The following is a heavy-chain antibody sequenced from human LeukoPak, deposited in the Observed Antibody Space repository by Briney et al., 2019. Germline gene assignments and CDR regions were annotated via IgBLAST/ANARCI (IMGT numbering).Heavy chain of an antibody. D-gene: IGHD2-2*01. V-gene: IGHV4-34*01. Sequence: SETLSLTCAVYGGSFSGYWSWIRQPPGKGLEWIGEINLTGSTNYNPSPKSRVTISVDTSENQFSLELSSVTAADTAVYYCARRHCSSTNCYGDAFDIWGQGTMVTVSS. J-gene: IGHJ3*02. CDR3: ARRHCSSTNCYGDAFDI. CDR2: INLTGST. CDR1: GGSFSGY.